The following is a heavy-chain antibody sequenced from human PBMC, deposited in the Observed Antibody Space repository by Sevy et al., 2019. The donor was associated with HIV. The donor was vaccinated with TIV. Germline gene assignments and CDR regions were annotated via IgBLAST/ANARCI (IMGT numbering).Heavy chain of an antibody. CDR2: ISYDGTNK. Sequence: QAGGSLRLSCAASGFTFSSYGMHWVRQAPGKGLEWVAVISYDGTNKYYADSVKGRFTISRDNSKNTLYLQMNSLRAGDTAVYYCAKVLPLSSGYGEAIFGYYSYGMDVWGQGTTVTVSS. D-gene: IGHD3-22*01. CDR3: AKVLPLSSGYGEAIFGYYSYGMDV. J-gene: IGHJ6*02. CDR1: GFTFSSYG. V-gene: IGHV3-30*18.